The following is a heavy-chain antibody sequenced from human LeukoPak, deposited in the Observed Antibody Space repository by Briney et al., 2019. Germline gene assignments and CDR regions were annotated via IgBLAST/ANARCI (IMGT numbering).Heavy chain of an antibody. Sequence: ASVKVSCKASGGTFSSYAISWVRQAPGQGLEWMGRIIPILGIANYAQKFQGRVTITADKSTSTAYMELSSLRSEDTAVYYCARGKAAAGQNYYFDYWGQGTLVTVSS. CDR2: IIPILGIA. D-gene: IGHD6-13*01. J-gene: IGHJ4*02. CDR3: ARGKAAAGQNYYFDY. V-gene: IGHV1-69*04. CDR1: GGTFSSYA.